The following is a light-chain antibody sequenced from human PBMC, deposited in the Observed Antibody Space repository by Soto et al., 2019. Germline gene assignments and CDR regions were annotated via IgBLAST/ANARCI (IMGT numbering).Light chain of an antibody. CDR1: KLGDKY. V-gene: IGLV3-1*01. CDR2: QDS. J-gene: IGLJ2*01. CDR3: QAWDSSTAV. Sequence: SYELTQPPSVSVSPGQTASITCSGDKLGDKYACWYQQKPGQSPVLVIYQDSKRPSGIPERFSGSNSGNTATLTISGTQAMYEADYCCQAWDSSTAVFGGGTKLTVL.